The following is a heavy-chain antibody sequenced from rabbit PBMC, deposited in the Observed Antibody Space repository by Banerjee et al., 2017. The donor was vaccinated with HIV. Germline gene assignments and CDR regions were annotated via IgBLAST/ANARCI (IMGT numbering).Heavy chain of an antibody. CDR1: GIDFSSYYY. CDR2: IYTGSGST. Sequence: QSLEESGGDLVKPGASLTLTCKASGIDFSSYYYMCWVRQAPGKGLEWIGCIYTGSGSTYYASWAKGRFTISKTSSTTVTLQMTSLTAADTATYFCARDNDAYLNYFTLWGPGTLVTVS. CDR3: ARDNDAYLNYFTL. J-gene: IGHJ4*01. V-gene: IGHV1S40*01. D-gene: IGHD2-1*01.